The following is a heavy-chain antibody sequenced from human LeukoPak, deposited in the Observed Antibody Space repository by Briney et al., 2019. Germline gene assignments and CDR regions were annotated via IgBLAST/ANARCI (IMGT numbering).Heavy chain of an antibody. CDR2: INHSGST. CDR3: ARHRGNSSGASTFDY. D-gene: IGHD6-13*01. Sequence: SETLSLTCAVYGGSFSGYYWSWIRQPPGKGLEWIGEINHSGSTNYNPSLKSRVTISVDTSKNQFSLKLSSVAAADTAVYYCARHRGNSSGASTFDYWGQGTLVSVSS. CDR1: GGSFSGYY. J-gene: IGHJ4*02. V-gene: IGHV4-34*01.